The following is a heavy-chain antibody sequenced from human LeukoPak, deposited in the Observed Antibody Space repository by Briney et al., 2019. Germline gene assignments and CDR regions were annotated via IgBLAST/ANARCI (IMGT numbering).Heavy chain of an antibody. D-gene: IGHD6-19*01. CDR3: ARGLPGAVALDY. Sequence: GGSLRLSCAASGFTVSSKYMSWVRQAPGKGLQWVSVIYSGGSTFYADSVKGRFTISRDNSKNTLYLQMNSLRAEDTAVYYCARGLPGAVALDYWGQGTLVTVSS. CDR2: IYSGGST. CDR1: GFTVSSKY. V-gene: IGHV3-66*01. J-gene: IGHJ4*02.